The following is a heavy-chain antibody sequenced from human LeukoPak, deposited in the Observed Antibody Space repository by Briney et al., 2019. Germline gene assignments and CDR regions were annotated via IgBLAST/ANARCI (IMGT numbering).Heavy chain of an antibody. CDR1: GGSFSGYY. V-gene: IGHV4-34*01. J-gene: IGHJ5*02. CDR3: AKRYYDFWSGYYSGWFDP. CDR2: INHSGST. Sequence: SSETLSLTCAVYGGSFSGYYWSWIRQPPGKGLEWIGEINHSGSTNYNPSLKSRVTISVDTSKSQFSLKLSSVTAADTAVYYCAKRYYDFWSGYYSGWFDPWGQGTLVTVSS. D-gene: IGHD3-3*01.